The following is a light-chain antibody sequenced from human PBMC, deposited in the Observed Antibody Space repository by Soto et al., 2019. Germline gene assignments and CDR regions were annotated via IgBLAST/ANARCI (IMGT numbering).Light chain of an antibody. Sequence: QLVLTQSPSASASLGASVKLTCTLSSGHSSYAIAWHQQQPETGPRYLMKLNSDGSHNKGDGIPDRFSGSSSGAERYLTISSLQSDDEADYYCQSCGTDFSVVFGGGTKLTVL. CDR3: QSCGTDFSVV. J-gene: IGLJ2*01. CDR1: SGHSSYA. V-gene: IGLV4-69*01. CDR2: LNSDGSH.